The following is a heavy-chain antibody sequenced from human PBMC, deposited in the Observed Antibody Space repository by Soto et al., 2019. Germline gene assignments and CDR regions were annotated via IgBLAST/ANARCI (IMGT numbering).Heavy chain of an antibody. D-gene: IGHD3-3*01. V-gene: IGHV3-23*01. J-gene: IGHJ3*01. Sequence: PGGSLRLSCTASGFTFSNYAMTWARQAPGKGLEWVSIISGSGASTSYADSVKGRFTVSRDNSQNTVYLEMNSLRAEDAAVYFCAKRISRQIHGVAKGAFDVWGLGTMVTVSS. CDR1: GFTFSNYA. CDR3: AKRISRQIHGVAKGAFDV. CDR2: ISGSGAST.